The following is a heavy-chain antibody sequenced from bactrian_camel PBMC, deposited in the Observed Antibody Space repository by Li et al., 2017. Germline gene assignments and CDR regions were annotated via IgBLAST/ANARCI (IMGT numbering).Heavy chain of an antibody. V-gene: IGHV3S40*01. CDR2: IYTGGGDG. CDR1: YTRRPNY. J-gene: IGHJ4*01. CDR3: ASRAGPCYRGDHYYNR. Sequence: VQLVESGGGSVQAGGSLRLSCTYTRRPNYVTWFRQGPGNGREGVAGIYTGGGDGHYADAVKGRFTISHDNAKKTAYLQMNTLKPEDTGMYYCASRAGPCYRGDHYYNRWGQGTQVTVS. D-gene: IGHD6*01.